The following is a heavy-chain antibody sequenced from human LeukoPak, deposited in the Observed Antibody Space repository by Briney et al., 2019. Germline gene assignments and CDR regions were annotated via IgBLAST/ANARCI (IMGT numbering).Heavy chain of an antibody. J-gene: IGHJ4*02. V-gene: IGHV1-69-2*01. D-gene: IGHD3-16*01. CDR1: GNTFTDHY. Sequence: ASVKVSCKISGNTFTDHYIHWVQQAPGKGLGWMGLIDPEDGEAKYAEKFQGRLTISADTSRDIGYMELSSLTSEDTAVYYCATHTRLMTYWGQGTLVTVSS. CDR3: ATHTRLMTY. CDR2: IDPEDGEA.